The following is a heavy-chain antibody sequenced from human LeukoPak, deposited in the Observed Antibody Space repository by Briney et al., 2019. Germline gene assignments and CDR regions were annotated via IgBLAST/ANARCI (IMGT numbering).Heavy chain of an antibody. D-gene: IGHD6-13*01. CDR2: INAGNGNT. Sequence: ASVKVSCKASGYTFTSYAMHWVRQAPGQRLEWMGWINAGNGNTKYSQKFQGRVTITRDTSASTAYMELSSLRSEDTAVYYCARDLWHYSSSADAFDIWGQGTMVTVSS. J-gene: IGHJ3*02. V-gene: IGHV1-3*01. CDR3: ARDLWHYSSSADAFDI. CDR1: GYTFTSYA.